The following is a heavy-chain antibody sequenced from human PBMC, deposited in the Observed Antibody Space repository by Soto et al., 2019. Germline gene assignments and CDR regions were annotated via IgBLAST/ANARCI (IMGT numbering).Heavy chain of an antibody. J-gene: IGHJ4*02. D-gene: IGHD6-19*01. Sequence: SVKVSCKASGGTFSSYAISWVRQAPGQGLEWMGGIIPIFGTANYAQKFQGRVTITADESTSTAYMELSSLRSDDTAVYYCARVWVAVAGTDYWGQGTLVTVSS. V-gene: IGHV1-69*13. CDR1: GGTFSSYA. CDR3: ARVWVAVAGTDY. CDR2: IIPIFGTA.